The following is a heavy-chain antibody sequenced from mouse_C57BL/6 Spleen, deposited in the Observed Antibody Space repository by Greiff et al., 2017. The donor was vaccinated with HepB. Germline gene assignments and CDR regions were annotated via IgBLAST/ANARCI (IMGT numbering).Heavy chain of an antibody. D-gene: IGHD1-1*01. Sequence: QVQLQQSGAELVKPGASVKISCKASGYAFSSYWMNWVKQRPGKGLEWIGQIYPGDGDTNYNGKFKGKATLTADKSSSTAYMQLSSLTSEDSAVYFCARGHYGSSYGFAYWGQGTLVTVSA. J-gene: IGHJ3*01. CDR3: ARGHYGSSYGFAY. V-gene: IGHV1-80*01. CDR1: GYAFSSYW. CDR2: IYPGDGDT.